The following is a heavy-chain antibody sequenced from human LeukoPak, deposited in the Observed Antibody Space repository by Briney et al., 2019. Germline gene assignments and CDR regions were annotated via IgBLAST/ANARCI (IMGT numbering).Heavy chain of an antibody. J-gene: IGHJ4*02. CDR2: IKSKTDGGTT. V-gene: IGHV3-15*01. D-gene: IGHD1-26*01. CDR3: TTVQSGSAEY. CDR1: GFTLSNAW. Sequence: PGGSLRLSCAASGFTLSNAWMSWVRQAPGKGLEWVGRIKSKTDGGTTDYAAPMKGRFTISGDDSENTLYLQMNSLKTEDTAVYYCTTVQSGSAEYWGQGTLVTVSS.